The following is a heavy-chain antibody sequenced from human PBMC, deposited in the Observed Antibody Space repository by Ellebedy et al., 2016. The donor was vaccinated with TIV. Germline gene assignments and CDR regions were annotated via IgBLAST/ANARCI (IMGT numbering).Heavy chain of an antibody. CDR2: IYYSGST. D-gene: IGHD1-1*01. CDR3: ARVVSFSGGDFPDS. CDR1: GDSFSSYH. V-gene: IGHV4-59*01. J-gene: IGHJ4*02. Sequence: MPSETLSLTCTVSGDSFSSYHWSWIRQPPGKGLEWIGYIYYSGSTYYNPSLKSRVTISIDRSRAQFSLRLNSVTAADTAVYYCARVVSFSGGDFPDSWGQGTPVAVSS.